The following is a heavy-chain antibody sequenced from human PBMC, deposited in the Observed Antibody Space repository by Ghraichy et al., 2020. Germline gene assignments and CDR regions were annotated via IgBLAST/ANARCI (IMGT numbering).Heavy chain of an antibody. J-gene: IGHJ4*02. Sequence: SVKVSCKASGGTFSSYAISWVRQAPGQGLEWMGGIIPIFGTANYAQKFQGRVTITADESTSTAYMELSSLRSEDTAVYYCARGWELSGRFDYWGQGTLVTVSS. CDR1: GGTFSSYA. D-gene: IGHD1-26*01. CDR3: ARGWELSGRFDY. CDR2: IIPIFGTA. V-gene: IGHV1-69*13.